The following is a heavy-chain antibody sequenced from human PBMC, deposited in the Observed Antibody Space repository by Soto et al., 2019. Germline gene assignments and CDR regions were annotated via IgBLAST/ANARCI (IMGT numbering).Heavy chain of an antibody. D-gene: IGHD1-1*01. V-gene: IGHV1-18*01. Sequence: QVHLVQSGAEVKKPGASVKVSCKTSGYTFTSYGVAWVRQAPGQGLEWMGWISGYNGNTNYAQKFQGRVTMTTDTSTSTAYMELRSLRADDTAVYYCARDPTGHFIEYWGQGTLVAVSS. CDR2: ISGYNGNT. CDR3: ARDPTGHFIEY. J-gene: IGHJ4*02. CDR1: GYTFTSYG.